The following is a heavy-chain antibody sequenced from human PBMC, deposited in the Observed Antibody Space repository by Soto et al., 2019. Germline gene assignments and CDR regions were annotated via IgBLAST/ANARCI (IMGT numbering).Heavy chain of an antibody. Sequence: GGSLRLSCAASGFTSSSYGMHWVRQAPGKGLEWVAVISYDGSNKYYADSVKGRFTISRDNSKNTLYLQMNSLRAEDTAVYYCAKDRARYCGGGSCYSIFDYWGQGT. D-gene: IGHD2-15*01. CDR1: GFTSSSYG. V-gene: IGHV3-30*18. CDR2: ISYDGSNK. CDR3: AKDRARYCGGGSCYSIFDY. J-gene: IGHJ4*02.